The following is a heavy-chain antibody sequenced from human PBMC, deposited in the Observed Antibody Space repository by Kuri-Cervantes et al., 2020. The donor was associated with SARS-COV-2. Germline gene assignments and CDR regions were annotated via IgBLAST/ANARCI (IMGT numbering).Heavy chain of an antibody. CDR3: ARDSGDRNPDGFDI. J-gene: IGHJ3*02. CDR1: GYTSTSYY. CDR2: INPSGGST. D-gene: IGHD1-14*01. V-gene: IGHV1-46*01. Sequence: ASVKVSCKASGYTSTSYYMHWVRQAPGQGLEWMGIINPSGGSTSYAQTFQGRVSMTRITSITTAYMELSSLRFEDAAVYYCARDSGDRNPDGFDIWGQGTMVTVSS.